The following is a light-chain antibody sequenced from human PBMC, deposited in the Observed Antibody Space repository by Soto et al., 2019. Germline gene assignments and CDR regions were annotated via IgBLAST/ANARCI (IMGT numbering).Light chain of an antibody. Sequence: EIVMTQPPLSLPVTPGEPASISCRSSQSLMHSNGNNYLNWYLQKPGQSPQLLIYFGSTRASGVXAXFSGSRSCIDFTLKISSVEAEDVGVYYCLHSLQSPPTFGQGARLQIK. CDR1: QSLMHSNGNNY. J-gene: IGKJ5*01. V-gene: IGKV2-28*01. CDR2: FGS. CDR3: LHSLQSPPT.